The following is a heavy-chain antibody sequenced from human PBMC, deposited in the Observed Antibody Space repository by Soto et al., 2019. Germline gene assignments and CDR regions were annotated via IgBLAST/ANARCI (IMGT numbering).Heavy chain of an antibody. J-gene: IGHJ4*02. CDR3: ARGFDILTVGVYLDY. CDR2: MYYSGFYSGGT. V-gene: IGHV4-39*02. D-gene: IGHD3-9*01. CDR1: GGSMSSSSYY. Sequence: QLQLQESGPGLVKPSETLSLTCTVSGGSMSSSSYYWGWVRQPPGKGLEGIASMYYSGFYSGGTYYNPYIKRRVTISVDTSKNHSALKVSSVTAADTAVYYCARGFDILTVGVYLDYWGQGTLVTVSS.